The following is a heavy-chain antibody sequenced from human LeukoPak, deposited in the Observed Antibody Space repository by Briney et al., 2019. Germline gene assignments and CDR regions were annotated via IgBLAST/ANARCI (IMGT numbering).Heavy chain of an antibody. V-gene: IGHV3-33*06. J-gene: IGHJ4*02. CDR3: AKRDRMYTSGSYYFDY. CDR1: GFTFSSYG. D-gene: IGHD6-19*01. CDR2: IWYDGSNK. Sequence: GGSLRLSCAASGFTFSSYGMHWVRQAPGKGLEWVAVIWYDGSNKYYADSVKGRFTISRDNSKNTLYLQMNSLRAEDTAVYYCAKRDRMYTSGSYYFDYWGQGTLVTVSS.